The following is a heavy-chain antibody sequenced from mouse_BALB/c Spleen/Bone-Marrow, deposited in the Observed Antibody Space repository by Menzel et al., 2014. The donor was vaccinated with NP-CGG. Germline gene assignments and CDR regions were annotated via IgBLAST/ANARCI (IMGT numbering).Heavy chain of an antibody. CDR3: ARRNYYGNLFV. D-gene: IGHD1-1*01. Sequence: EVQLVESGGGLVQPGGSLKLSCAASGFDFSRYWMRWVRQAPGKGLEWIGDINPESSTINYTPSLKDKFIISRDNAKNTLYLQMSKVRSEDTALYYCARRNYYGNLFVWGAGTTVTVSS. J-gene: IGHJ1*01. CDR2: INPESSTI. V-gene: IGHV4-1*02. CDR1: GFDFSRYW.